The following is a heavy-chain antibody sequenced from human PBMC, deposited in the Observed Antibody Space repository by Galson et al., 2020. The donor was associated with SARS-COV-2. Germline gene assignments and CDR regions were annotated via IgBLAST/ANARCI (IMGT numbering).Heavy chain of an antibody. V-gene: IGHV4-59*01. J-gene: IGHJ4*02. Sequence: SETLSLTCTVSGGTISTYYWSWIRQPPGKGLEWIGYISYTGNANYNPSLKSRLTVTLATSKNQSSLRLNSATAADTAVYYCARGGAAPGTFDYWGQGTLVTVSS. CDR2: ISYTGNA. CDR3: ARGGAAPGTFDY. CDR1: GGTISTYY. D-gene: IGHD6-13*01.